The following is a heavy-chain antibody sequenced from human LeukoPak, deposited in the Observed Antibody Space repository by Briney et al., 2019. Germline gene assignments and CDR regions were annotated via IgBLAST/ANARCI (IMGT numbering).Heavy chain of an antibody. CDR3: AKDVSDYGDYPEFGL. V-gene: IGHV3-23*01. D-gene: IGHD4-17*01. J-gene: IGHJ4*02. CDR1: GFSFSIYA. Sequence: QSGGSLRLSCAASGFSFSIYAMSWVRQAPARGPEWVSSIRGGGEAFYADSVKGRFTLSRDDSRNTVYLQMNSLRAEDTAVYYCAKDVSDYGDYPEFGLWGQGTLVTVSS. CDR2: IRGGGEA.